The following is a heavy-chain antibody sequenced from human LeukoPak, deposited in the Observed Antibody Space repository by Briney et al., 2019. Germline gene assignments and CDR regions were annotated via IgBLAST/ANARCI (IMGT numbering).Heavy chain of an antibody. CDR1: GYTFTSYG. CDR3: ARGGTVVMRGYFDY. Sequence: GRSLRLSCTASGYTFTSYGISWVRQAPGQGLEWMGGIIPIFGTANYAQKFQGRVTITTDASTSTAYMELSSLRSEDTAAYYCARGGTVVMRGYFDYWGQGTLVTVSS. J-gene: IGHJ4*02. CDR2: IIPIFGTA. V-gene: IGHV1-69*05. D-gene: IGHD4-23*01.